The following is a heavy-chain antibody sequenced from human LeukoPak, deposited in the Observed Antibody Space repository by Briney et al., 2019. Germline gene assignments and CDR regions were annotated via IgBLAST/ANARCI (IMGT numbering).Heavy chain of an antibody. CDR3: ARRIRGGPTEP. V-gene: IGHV1-8*01. J-gene: IGHJ5*02. D-gene: IGHD3-10*01. Sequence: GASVKVSCKASGYTFTTYDLNWVRQATGQGLEWMGWMNPNSGNTGYAQKFQGRVTMTRNTSISTAYMELNNLTSEDTAVYYCARRIRGGPTEPWGQGTLVTVSS. CDR1: GYTFTTYD. CDR2: MNPNSGNT.